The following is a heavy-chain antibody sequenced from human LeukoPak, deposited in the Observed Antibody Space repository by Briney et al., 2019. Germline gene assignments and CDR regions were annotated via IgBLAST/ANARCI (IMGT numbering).Heavy chain of an antibody. CDR3: ARALVIGWELPYFDS. V-gene: IGHV1-18*01. CDR2: ISAYNGNT. CDR1: GYTFTSYG. J-gene: IGHJ4*02. D-gene: IGHD2-15*01. Sequence: GASVKVSCKASGYTFTSYGISWVRQAPGRGLEWMGWISAYNGNTNYAQKLQGRVTITADESTSTAYLEVSSLRSEDTAMYYCARALVIGWELPYFDSWGQGTLVTVSS.